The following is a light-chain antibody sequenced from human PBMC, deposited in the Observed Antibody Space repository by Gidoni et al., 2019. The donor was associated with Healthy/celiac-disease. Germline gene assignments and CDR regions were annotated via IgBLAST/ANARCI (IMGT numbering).Light chain of an antibody. CDR2: GAS. V-gene: IGKV3-15*01. CDR1: QSVSSN. J-gene: IGKJ1*01. CDR3: QQYYNWPLWT. Sequence: EIVMTQSPATLSVSPGERATLSCRASQSVSSNLAWYQQKPGQAPRLLIYGASTRATGIPARFSGSGSGTEFTLTISRLQSEDFAVYYCQQYYNWPLWTFXQXTKVEIK.